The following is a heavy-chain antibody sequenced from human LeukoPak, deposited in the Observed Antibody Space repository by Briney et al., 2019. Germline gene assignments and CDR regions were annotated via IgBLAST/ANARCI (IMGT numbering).Heavy chain of an antibody. J-gene: IGHJ4*02. CDR2: INHSGST. D-gene: IGHD3-9*01. CDR3: ARESYDILTGPVYY. V-gene: IGHV4-34*01. Sequence: PSETLSLTCAVYGGSFSGYYWSWIRQPPGKGLEWIGEINHSGSTNYNPSLKSRVTISVDTSKNQFSLKLSSVTAADTAAYYCARESYDILTGPVYYWGQGTLVTVSS. CDR1: GGSFSGYY.